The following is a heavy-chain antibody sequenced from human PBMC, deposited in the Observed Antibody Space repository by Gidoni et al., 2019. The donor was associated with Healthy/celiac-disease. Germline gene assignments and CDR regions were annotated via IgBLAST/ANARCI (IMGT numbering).Heavy chain of an antibody. D-gene: IGHD2-15*01. CDR1: GGTFSSYA. CDR3: ARGYCSGGSCYRRAFDI. CDR2: IIPIFGTA. V-gene: IGHV1-69*01. Sequence: QVQLVQSGAEVKKPGSSVKFSCKASGGTFSSYAISWVRQAPGQGLEWMGGIIPIFGTANYAQKFQGRVTITADESTSTAYMELSSLRSEDTAVYYCARGYCSGGSCYRRAFDIWGQGTMVTVSS. J-gene: IGHJ3*02.